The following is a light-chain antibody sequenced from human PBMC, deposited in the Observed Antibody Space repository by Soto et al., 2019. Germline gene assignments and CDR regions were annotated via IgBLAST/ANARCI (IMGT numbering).Light chain of an antibody. CDR3: QQYNSYSSRT. V-gene: IGKV1-5*03. J-gene: IGKJ1*01. CDR2: KAS. Sequence: DIQMTQSPSTLSASVGDRVTITCRASQSISSWLAWYQQKPVKAPKLLIYKASSLESGVPSRFSGSGSGTEFTLTISSLQPDDFATYYCQQYNSYSSRTFGQGTKVEIK. CDR1: QSISSW.